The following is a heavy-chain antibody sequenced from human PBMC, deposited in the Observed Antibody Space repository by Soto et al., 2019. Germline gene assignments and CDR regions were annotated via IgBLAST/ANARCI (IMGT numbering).Heavy chain of an antibody. CDR3: ASSIAARPGRFDY. V-gene: IGHV4-59*01. Sequence: TXSLTCTFSGGSISSYYWSWIRQPPGKGLEWIGYIYYSGSTNYNPSLKSRVTISVDTSKNQFSLKLSSVTAADTAVYYCASSIAARPGRFDYWGQGTLVTVSS. CDR1: GGSISSYY. J-gene: IGHJ4*02. D-gene: IGHD6-6*01. CDR2: IYYSGST.